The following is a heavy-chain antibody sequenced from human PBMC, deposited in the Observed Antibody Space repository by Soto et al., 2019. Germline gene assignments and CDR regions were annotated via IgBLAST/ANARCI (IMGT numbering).Heavy chain of an antibody. D-gene: IGHD5-18*01. V-gene: IGHV4-30-4*01. CDR3: ARARRSYGYPYYFDY. CDR2: IYYSGST. J-gene: IGHJ4*02. Sequence: SETLSLTCTVSGGSISSGDYYWSWIRQPPGKGLEWIGYIYYSGSTYYNPSLKSRVTISVDTSKNQFSLKLSSVTAADTAVYYCARARRSYGYPYYFDYWGQGTLVTVSS. CDR1: GGSISSGDYY.